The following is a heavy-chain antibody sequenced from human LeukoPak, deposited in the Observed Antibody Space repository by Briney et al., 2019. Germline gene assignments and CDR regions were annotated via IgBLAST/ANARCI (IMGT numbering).Heavy chain of an antibody. D-gene: IGHD3-22*01. V-gene: IGHV3-21*01. CDR2: ISSSSSYI. J-gene: IGHJ4*02. Sequence: GGSLRLSCAASGFTFSSYSMNWVRQAPGKGLEWVSSISSSSSYIYYADSVKGRFTISRDNAKNSLYLQMNSLRAEDTAVYYCAREGDYYDSSGLDYWGQGTLVTASS. CDR3: AREGDYYDSSGLDY. CDR1: GFTFSSYS.